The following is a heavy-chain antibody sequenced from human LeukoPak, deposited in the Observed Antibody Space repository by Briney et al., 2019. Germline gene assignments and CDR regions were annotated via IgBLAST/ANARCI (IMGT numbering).Heavy chain of an antibody. Sequence: SETLSLTCTVSGGSISSYYWSWIRQPPGKGLEWIGYIYYSGSTNYNPSLKSRVTISVDTSKNQFSLKLSSVTAADTAVYYCARSDGDYLDYWGQGTLVTVSS. CDR3: ARSDGDYLDY. J-gene: IGHJ4*02. CDR1: GGSISSYY. V-gene: IGHV4-59*01. D-gene: IGHD4-17*01. CDR2: IYYSGST.